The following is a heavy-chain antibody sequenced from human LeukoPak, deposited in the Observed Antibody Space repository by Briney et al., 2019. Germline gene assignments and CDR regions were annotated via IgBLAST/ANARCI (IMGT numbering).Heavy chain of an antibody. V-gene: IGHV3-21*01. CDR1: GFTFSSYS. D-gene: IGHD5-24*01. CDR3: AKDKGEMSTIILDY. CDR2: ISSSSSYI. J-gene: IGHJ4*02. Sequence: GGSLRLSCATSGFTFSSYSMNWVRQASGKGLEWVSSISSSSSYIYYADSVKGRFTISRDNSKNTLYLQMNSLRSEDTAVYYCAKDKGEMSTIILDYWGQGTLVTVSS.